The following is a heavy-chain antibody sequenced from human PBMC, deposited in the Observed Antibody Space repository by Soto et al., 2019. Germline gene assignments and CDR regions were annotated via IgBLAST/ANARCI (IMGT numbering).Heavy chain of an antibody. J-gene: IGHJ6*02. CDR2: IIPVFGTA. CDR3: AKVRYSSPMGYYYGMDV. V-gene: IGHV1-69*01. D-gene: IGHD2-2*01. Sequence: QAQLEQSGGEVKKPGSSVKVSCKASRVAFSKFIVTWVRQAPGVGLEWVGGIIPVFGTANYAQKFPGRVTLTADESTSTSYMEVNNLRSEDTAVYYCAKVRYSSPMGYYYGMDVWGQGTTVTVSS. CDR1: RVAFSKFI.